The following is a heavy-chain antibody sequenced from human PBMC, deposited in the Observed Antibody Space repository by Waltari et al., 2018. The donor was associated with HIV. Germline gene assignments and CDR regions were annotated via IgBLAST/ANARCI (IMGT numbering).Heavy chain of an antibody. CDR1: GFTLVDYA. CDR3: TANLWF. Sequence: HLVESGGALVQPGRSLRLSCTASGFTLVDYAMSWFRQARGKGPEWVGLIRSKDHGGTTEYAASVKGRFIISRDDSKSIAYLQMNSLKTDDSAVYYCTANLWFGGQGTRVTVSS. J-gene: IGHJ4*02. V-gene: IGHV3-49*03. D-gene: IGHD3-10*01. CDR2: IRSKDHGGTT.